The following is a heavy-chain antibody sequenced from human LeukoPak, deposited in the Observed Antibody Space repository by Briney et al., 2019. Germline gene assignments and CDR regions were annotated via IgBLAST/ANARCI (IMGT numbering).Heavy chain of an antibody. J-gene: IGHJ6*02. CDR3: AKAEGGYYYYGMDV. D-gene: IGHD1-14*01. V-gene: IGHV3-48*03. Sequence: PGGPLRLSCAASGFIFTSYPMNWVRQAPGKGLEWVSHINTGGSTKYYVDSVRGRFTVSRDNAKNLLFLQMNSLRAEDTAVYYCAKAEGGYYYYGMDVWGQGTTVTVSS. CDR2: INTGGSTK. CDR1: GFIFTSYP.